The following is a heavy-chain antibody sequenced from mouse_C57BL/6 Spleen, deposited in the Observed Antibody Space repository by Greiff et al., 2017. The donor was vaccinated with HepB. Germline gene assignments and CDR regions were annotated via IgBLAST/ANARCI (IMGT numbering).Heavy chain of an antibody. V-gene: IGHV1-72*01. CDR3: ARRDYCGSSYGDYYAMDY. CDR2: IDPNSGGT. Sequence: QVQLQQPGAELVKPGASVKLSCKASGYTFTSYWMHWVKQRPGRGLEWIGRIDPNSGGTKYNEKFKSKATLTVDKPSSTAYRQLSSLTSEDAAVYDCARRDYCGSSYGDYYAMDYWGQVTSGTVSS. J-gene: IGHJ4*01. CDR1: GYTFTSYW. D-gene: IGHD1-1*01.